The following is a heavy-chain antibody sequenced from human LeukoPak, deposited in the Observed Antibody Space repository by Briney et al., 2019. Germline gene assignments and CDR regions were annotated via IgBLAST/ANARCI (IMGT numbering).Heavy chain of an antibody. Sequence: GGSLRLSCAASGFTFSSYGMHWVRQAPGKGLEWVAVISYDGSNKYYADSVKGRFTISRDNSKNTLYLQMNSLRAEDTAVYYCAKERLKSSSWYTWTHYYGMDVWGQGTTVTVSS. CDR3: AKERLKSSSWYTWTHYYGMDV. V-gene: IGHV3-30*18. D-gene: IGHD6-13*01. CDR1: GFTFSSYG. J-gene: IGHJ6*02. CDR2: ISYDGSNK.